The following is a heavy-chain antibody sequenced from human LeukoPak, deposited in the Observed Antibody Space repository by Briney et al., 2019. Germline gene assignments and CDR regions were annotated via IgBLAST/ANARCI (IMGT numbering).Heavy chain of an antibody. CDR2: ISSSSSTI. J-gene: IGHJ4*02. Sequence: GGSLRLSCAASGFTFSSYSMNWVRQAPGEGLEWVSYISSSSSTIYYADSVKGRFTISRDNAKNSLYLQMHSLRAEDTAVYYCARIYGDFTAYYFDYWGQGTLVTVSS. CDR3: ARIYGDFTAYYFDY. D-gene: IGHD4-17*01. V-gene: IGHV3-48*04. CDR1: GFTFSSYS.